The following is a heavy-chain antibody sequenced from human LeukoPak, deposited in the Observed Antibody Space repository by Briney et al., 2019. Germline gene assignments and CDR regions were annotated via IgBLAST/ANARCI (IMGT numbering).Heavy chain of an antibody. J-gene: IGHJ4*02. D-gene: IGHD3-22*01. CDR1: GFTFSSYA. V-gene: IGHV3-23*01. CDR3: AKDKGNYYDSSGYQY. CDR2: ISGSGGST. Sequence: GGSLRLSCAAAGFTFSSYAISCVRQAPGKWREWVSSISGSGGSTYYADSVKGRFTISRDNSKKKLYLRMNSLRAEDTAVYYCAKDKGNYYDSSGYQYWGQGTLVTVSS.